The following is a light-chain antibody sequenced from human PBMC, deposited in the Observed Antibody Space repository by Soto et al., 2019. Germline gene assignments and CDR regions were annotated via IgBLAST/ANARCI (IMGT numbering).Light chain of an antibody. CDR3: QHYYKWPLS. CDR1: QNVANK. V-gene: IGKV3-15*01. CDR2: AAS. J-gene: IGKJ4*01. Sequence: EIVMTQSPPTLSVSPGERATLSCRASQNVANKLAWYQQRPGQSPRLLIYAASTRAPGVPARFSGSGSGTEFTLTISGLQSDDFALFFCQHYYKWPLSFGGGTKVEIK.